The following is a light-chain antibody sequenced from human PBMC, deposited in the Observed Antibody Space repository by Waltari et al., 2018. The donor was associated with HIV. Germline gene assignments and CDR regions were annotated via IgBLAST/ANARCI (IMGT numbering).Light chain of an antibody. Sequence: QSALTQPASVSGSLGQSVTISCTGANSDIGGYNYVSWYQQHPGKAPKLIIPEVSNLPSGVSDRFAGAKSGNTASLTISGRQAEDESDYYCSSFITTTTHVVFGGGTRLTVL. CDR1: NSDIGGYNY. CDR2: EVS. V-gene: IGLV2-14*01. CDR3: SSFITTTTHVV. J-gene: IGLJ2*01.